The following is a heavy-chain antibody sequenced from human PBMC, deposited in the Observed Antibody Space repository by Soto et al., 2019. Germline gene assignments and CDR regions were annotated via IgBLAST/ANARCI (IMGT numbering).Heavy chain of an antibody. D-gene: IGHD2-2*01. Sequence: QVQLVQSGAEVRKPGSSVKVSCKASGGTFSTYAISWVRQAPGQGLEWMGGIIPMFGTAKYAQRFQGRFTITADGSTSTASMGLTSLRSEDTALYFCARTQGAEFQLLYAFDIWCQGTMVTVSS. CDR2: IIPMFGTA. CDR3: ARTQGAEFQLLYAFDI. J-gene: IGHJ3*02. CDR1: GGTFSTYA. V-gene: IGHV1-69*01.